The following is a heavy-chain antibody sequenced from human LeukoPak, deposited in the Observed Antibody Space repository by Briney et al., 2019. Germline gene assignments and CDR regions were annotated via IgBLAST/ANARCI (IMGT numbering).Heavy chain of an antibody. CDR2: IVVGSGNT. D-gene: IGHD2/OR15-2a*01. CDR1: GFTFTSSA. Sequence: GTSVKVSCKASGFTFTSSAMQWVRQARGQRLELRGWIVVGSGNTNYAQKFQERVTITRDMSTSTAYMELSSLRSEDTAVYYCAAGLRPYAYYLLDYWGQGTLVTVSS. CDR3: AAGLRPYAYYLLDY. J-gene: IGHJ4*02. V-gene: IGHV1-58*02.